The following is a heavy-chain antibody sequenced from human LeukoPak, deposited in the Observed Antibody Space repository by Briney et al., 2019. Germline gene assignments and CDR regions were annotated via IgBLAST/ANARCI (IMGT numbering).Heavy chain of an antibody. CDR1: GGSISSSSYY. D-gene: IGHD4-17*01. Sequence: RPSETLSLTCTVSGGSISSSSYYWGWIRQPPGKGLEWIGSIYYSGSTYYNPSLKSRVTISVDTSKNQFSLKLSSVTAADTAVYYCARARTRLTTVTPGVSEYHYYYMDVWGKGTTVTVSS. CDR3: ARARTRLTTVTPGVSEYHYYYMDV. CDR2: IYYSGST. V-gene: IGHV4-39*07. J-gene: IGHJ6*03.